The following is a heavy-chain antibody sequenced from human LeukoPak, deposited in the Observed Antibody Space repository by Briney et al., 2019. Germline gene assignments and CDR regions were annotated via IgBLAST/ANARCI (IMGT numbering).Heavy chain of an antibody. J-gene: IGHJ5*02. V-gene: IGHV4-38-2*01. D-gene: IGHD6-13*01. CDR3: ARAAAGRLAWFDP. Sequence: SETLSLTCAVSVYSISSGYYWGWIRQPPGKGLEWIGSIYHSGSTYYNPSLKSRVTISVDTSKNQFSLKLSSVTAADTAVYYCARAAAGRLAWFDPWGQGTLVTVSS. CDR2: IYHSGST. CDR1: VYSISSGYY.